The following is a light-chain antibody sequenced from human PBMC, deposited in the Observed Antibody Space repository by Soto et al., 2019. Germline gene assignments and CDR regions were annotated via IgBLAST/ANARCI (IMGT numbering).Light chain of an antibody. CDR3: QQYHNWPSWT. V-gene: IGKV3-15*01. Sequence: EIVLTPSPATLSVSLGDSATLSCSASLSVSLSLAWYQMRPGQPPRLLIYGASTRATDLPARFSGSGSGTDFALTISILQSEDFAVSFCQQYHNWPSWTFGQGTKVDIK. CDR1: LSVSLS. CDR2: GAS. J-gene: IGKJ1*01.